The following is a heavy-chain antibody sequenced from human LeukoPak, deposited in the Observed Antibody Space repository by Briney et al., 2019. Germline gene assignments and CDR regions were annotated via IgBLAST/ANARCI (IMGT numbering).Heavy chain of an antibody. J-gene: IGHJ4*02. Sequence: ASVKVSCKASGGTFSSYAISWVRQAPGQGLEWMGGIIPIFGTANYAQKFQGRVTITADKSTSTAYMELSSLRAEDTAVYYCAREYRYGSGIDFDYWGQGTLVTVSS. V-gene: IGHV1-69*06. CDR1: GGTFSSYA. D-gene: IGHD6-19*01. CDR2: IIPIFGTA. CDR3: AREYRYGSGIDFDY.